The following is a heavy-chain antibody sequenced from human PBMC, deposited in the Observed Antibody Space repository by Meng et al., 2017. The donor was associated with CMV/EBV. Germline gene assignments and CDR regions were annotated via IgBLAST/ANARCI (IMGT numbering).Heavy chain of an antibody. CDR1: GGSFSGYY. CDR2: IYYSGST. Sequence: GSLRLSCAVYGGSFSGYYWGWIRQPPGKGLEWIGSIYYSGSTYYNPSLKSRVTISVDTSKNQFSLKLSSVTAADTAVYYCAREEVRFLEWLELLDAFDIWGQGTMVTVSS. D-gene: IGHD3-3*01. V-gene: IGHV4-34*01. CDR3: AREEVRFLEWLELLDAFDI. J-gene: IGHJ3*02.